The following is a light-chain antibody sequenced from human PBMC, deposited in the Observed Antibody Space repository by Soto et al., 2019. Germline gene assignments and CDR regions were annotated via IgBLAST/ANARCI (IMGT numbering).Light chain of an antibody. J-gene: IGLJ1*01. CDR2: RNS. CDR3: AAWDDNLSGLYV. CDR1: ASTIGRNY. Sequence: VLTQSPSASGTPGQRVTISCSGSASTIGRNYVYWYQQLPGTAPKLLIYRNSQRPSGVPDRFSGSQSGTSASLAISGLRSEDEADYYCAAWDDNLSGLYVFGAGTKVTVL. V-gene: IGLV1-47*01.